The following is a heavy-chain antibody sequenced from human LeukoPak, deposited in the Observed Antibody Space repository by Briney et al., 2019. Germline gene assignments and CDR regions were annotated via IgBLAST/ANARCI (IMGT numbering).Heavy chain of an antibody. Sequence: SETLSLTCTVSGGSISSYYWSWIRQPAGKGLEWIGRIYTSGSTNYNPSLKSRVTMSVDTSKIQFSLKLSSVTAADTAVYYCAREQLAPRRVWFDPWGQGTLVTVSS. J-gene: IGHJ5*02. CDR1: GGSISSYY. D-gene: IGHD6-6*01. CDR3: AREQLAPRRVWFDP. CDR2: IYTSGST. V-gene: IGHV4-4*07.